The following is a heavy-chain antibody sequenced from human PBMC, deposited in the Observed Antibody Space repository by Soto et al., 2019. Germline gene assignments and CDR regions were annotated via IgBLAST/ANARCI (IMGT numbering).Heavy chain of an antibody. D-gene: IGHD6-19*01. Sequence: SETLSLTCTVSGGSIASSPYYWGWIRQSPGKGLEWIESIYYSGVTHYNPSLKSRVTVSVDTSKNQFSLKLTSMTAADTAVYFCVSHRSDIVVSGSYFDYWSQGTLVT. CDR2: IYYSGVT. V-gene: IGHV4-39*01. CDR3: VSHRSDIVVSGSYFDY. J-gene: IGHJ4*02. CDR1: GGSIASSPYY.